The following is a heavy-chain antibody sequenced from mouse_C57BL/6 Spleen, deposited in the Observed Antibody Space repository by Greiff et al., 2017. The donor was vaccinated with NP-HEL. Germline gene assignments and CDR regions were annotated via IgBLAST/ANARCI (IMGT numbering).Heavy chain of an antibody. J-gene: IGHJ3*01. CDR3: AIITTVVATDAY. Sequence: QVQLQQPGAELVKPGASVKMSCKASGYTFTSYWITWVKQRPGQGLEWIGDIYPGSGSTNYNEKFKSKATLTVDTSSSTSYMQLSSLTSEDSAVYYCAIITTVVATDAYWGKGTLVTVSA. V-gene: IGHV1-55*01. CDR1: GYTFTSYW. D-gene: IGHD1-1*01. CDR2: IYPGSGST.